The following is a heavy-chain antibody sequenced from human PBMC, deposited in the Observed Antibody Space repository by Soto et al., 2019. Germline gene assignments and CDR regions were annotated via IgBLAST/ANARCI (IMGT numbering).Heavy chain of an antibody. CDR3: AKHYSGSHEYYFDY. V-gene: IGHV3-23*01. Sequence: EVQLLESGGGLVQPGGSLRLSCAASGFTFTSYAMSWVRQAPGTGLEWVSAITGSGANTYYADSVKGRFTISRDNSRSTLYLQMNSLRAEDTAVFYCAKHYSGSHEYYFDYWGQGTLVTVSS. D-gene: IGHD1-26*01. CDR2: ITGSGANT. J-gene: IGHJ4*02. CDR1: GFTFTSYA.